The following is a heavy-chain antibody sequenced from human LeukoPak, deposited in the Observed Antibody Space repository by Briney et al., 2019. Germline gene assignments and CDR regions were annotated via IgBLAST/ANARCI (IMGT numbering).Heavy chain of an antibody. CDR1: GYTFTSYG. J-gene: IGHJ4*02. CDR3: ARVEGGLVGDFDY. V-gene: IGHV1-18*01. CDR2: ISAYNDNT. D-gene: IGHD1-26*01. Sequence: AAGKVSFKSSGYTFTSYGISWVRQAPGQGLEWMGWISAYNDNTNYAQKLQCRVTMTTDTSTSTAYMELRSLRSADTDVYYCARVEGGLVGDFDYWGQGTLVTVSS.